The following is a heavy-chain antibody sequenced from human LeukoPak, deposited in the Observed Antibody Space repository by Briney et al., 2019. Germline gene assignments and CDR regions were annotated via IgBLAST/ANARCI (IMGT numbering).Heavy chain of an antibody. J-gene: IGHJ1*01. CDR3: AGGEGRFGSYLFQN. CDR2: IYYNGNT. V-gene: IGHV4-59*01. D-gene: IGHD1-26*01. Sequence: PSETLSLTCTVSGGSISSYYWTWIRQPPGKGLEWLGYIYYNGNTNYNPSLKSRVTISVDTSKIQFSLKLRSVTGADMAVWYCAGGEGRFGSYLFQNWGQGTQVTVSS. CDR1: GGSISSYY.